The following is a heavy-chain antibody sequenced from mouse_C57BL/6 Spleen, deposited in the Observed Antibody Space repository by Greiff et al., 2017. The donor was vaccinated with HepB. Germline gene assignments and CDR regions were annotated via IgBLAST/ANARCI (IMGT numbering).Heavy chain of an antibody. CDR1: GYAFSSSW. CDR3: ARVDDYDGDYAMDY. Sequence: LQESGPELVKPGASVKISCKASGYAFSSSWMNWVKQRPGKGLEWIGRIYPGDGDTNYNGTFKGKATLTADKSSSTAYRQLSSLTSEDSAVYFCARVDDYDGDYAMDYWGQGTSVTVSS. V-gene: IGHV1-82*01. CDR2: IYPGDGDT. J-gene: IGHJ4*01. D-gene: IGHD2-4*01.